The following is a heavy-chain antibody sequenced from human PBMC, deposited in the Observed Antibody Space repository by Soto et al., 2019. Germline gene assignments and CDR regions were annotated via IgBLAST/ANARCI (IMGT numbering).Heavy chain of an antibody. CDR3: ATIKLGSNRFDY. J-gene: IGHJ4*02. Sequence: PSETLSLTCTVSGGSISSGDYYWSWIRQPPGKGLEWIGYIYYSGSTYYNPSLKNRVTISVDTSKNHFSLKLSSVTAADTAVYYCATIKLGSNRFDYWGQGTLVTVSS. V-gene: IGHV4-30-4*01. CDR1: GGSISSGDYY. CDR2: IYYSGST. D-gene: IGHD3-10*01.